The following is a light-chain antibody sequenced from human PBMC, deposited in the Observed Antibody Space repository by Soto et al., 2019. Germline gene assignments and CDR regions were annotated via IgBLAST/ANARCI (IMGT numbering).Light chain of an antibody. CDR3: QQYGSTPHT. CDR2: GAS. V-gene: IGKV3-20*01. CDR1: QSVSSSY. Sequence: EIVLTQSPGTLSLSPGERATLSCRASQSVSSSYLAWYQQKPGQAPRLLIYGASSRATGIPDRFSGSGSGTDFNLTISRLEPEDFAVYYCQQYGSTPHTFGQGTKLAIK. J-gene: IGKJ2*01.